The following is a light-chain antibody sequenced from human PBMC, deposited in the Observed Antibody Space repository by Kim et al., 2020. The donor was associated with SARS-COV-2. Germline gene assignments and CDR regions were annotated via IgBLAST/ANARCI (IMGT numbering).Light chain of an antibody. J-gene: IGKJ2*02. V-gene: IGKV3-20*01. CDR1: QSVSDNY. CDR3: QQYDTSPSCT. Sequence: EIVLTQSPGTLSLSPGERATLSCRASQSVSDNYLAWYQQKPGQAPGLLIYGASSRATGIPHRFSGSGSGTDFTLTISRLEPEDFAVYYCQQYDTSPSCTFGQGTKLEI. CDR2: GAS.